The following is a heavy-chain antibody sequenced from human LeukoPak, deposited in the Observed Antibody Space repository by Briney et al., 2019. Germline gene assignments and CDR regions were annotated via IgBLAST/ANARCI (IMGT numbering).Heavy chain of an antibody. CDR2: MNPNSGNT. CDR3: ARVGTFDPDTIFGVVDY. J-gene: IGHJ4*02. V-gene: IGHV1-8*01. CDR1: GYTFTSYD. Sequence: ASVKVSCKASGYTFTSYDINWVRQATGQGLEWMGWMNPNSGNTGYAQKPQGRVTMTTDTSTSTAYMELRSLRSDDTAVYYCARVGTFDPDTIFGVVDYWGQGTLVTVSS. D-gene: IGHD3-3*01.